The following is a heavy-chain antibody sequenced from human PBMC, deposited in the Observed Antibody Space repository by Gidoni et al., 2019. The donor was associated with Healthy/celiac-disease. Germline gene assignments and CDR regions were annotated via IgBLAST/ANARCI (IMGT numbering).Heavy chain of an antibody. Sequence: QLQLQESGPGLVKPSETLSLTCTVSGGSISSSSYYWGWIRQPPGKGLEWIGSIYYSGSTYYNPSLKSRVTISVDTSKNQFSLKLSSVTAADTAVYYCALVTPGRYFDYWGQGTLVTVSS. CDR1: GGSISSSSYY. J-gene: IGHJ4*02. V-gene: IGHV4-39*01. D-gene: IGHD2-21*02. CDR2: IYYSGST. CDR3: ALVTPGRYFDY.